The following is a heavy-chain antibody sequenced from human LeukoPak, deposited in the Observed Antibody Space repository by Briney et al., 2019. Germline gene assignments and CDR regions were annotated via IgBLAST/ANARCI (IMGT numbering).Heavy chain of an antibody. CDR3: ARRQLGRNWFDP. CDR2: IYYSGST. J-gene: IGHJ5*02. CDR1: GGSISSSSYY. D-gene: IGHD1-26*01. V-gene: IGHV4-39*07. Sequence: SETLSLTCTVSGGSISSSSYYWGWIRQPPGKGLEWIGSIYYSGSTYYNPSLKSRVTISVDTSKNQFSLKLSSVTAADTAVYYCARRQLGRNWFDPWGQGTLVTVSS.